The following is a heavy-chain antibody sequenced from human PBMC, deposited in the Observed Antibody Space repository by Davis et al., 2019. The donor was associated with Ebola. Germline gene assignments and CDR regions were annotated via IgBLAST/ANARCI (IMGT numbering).Heavy chain of an antibody. J-gene: IGHJ6*04. D-gene: IGHD6-19*01. Sequence: GESLKISCAASGFTFSSNSMNWVRQAPGKGLEWVSFISSSSNYIYYADSVKGRFTISRDNSKNTLYLQMNSLTVEDTAVYYCAKGGSGWPSDYSYGMGVWGKGTTVTVSS. CDR3: AKGGSGWPSDYSYGMGV. CDR1: GFTFSSNS. CDR2: ISSSSNYI. V-gene: IGHV3-21*04.